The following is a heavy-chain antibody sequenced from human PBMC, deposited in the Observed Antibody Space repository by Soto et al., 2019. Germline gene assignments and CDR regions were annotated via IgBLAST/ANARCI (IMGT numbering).Heavy chain of an antibody. CDR1: GGSVRRGNYY. Sequence: QVQLQESGPGLVKPSQTLSLTCTVSGGSVRRGNYYWSWIRQFPGKGLEWIGYISNSGRTHYNPSLMSRITLFVDTSKNQFFLELRSVTAADTALYYCARADYATGSYYPDYWGQGTLVTVSS. J-gene: IGHJ4*02. CDR3: ARADYATGSYYPDY. V-gene: IGHV4-31*03. D-gene: IGHD3-10*01. CDR2: ISNSGRT.